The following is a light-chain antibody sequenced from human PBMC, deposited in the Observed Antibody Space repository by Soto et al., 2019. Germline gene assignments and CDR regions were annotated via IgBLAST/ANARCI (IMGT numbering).Light chain of an antibody. CDR1: SSDVGAYNY. Sequence: QSALTQPPSASGSPGQSVTISCTGTSSDVGAYNYVSWYQQHAGKAPKLVIYEVTKRPSGVPDRFSGSKSANTASLTVSGLQAEDEGDYYCSSFASSNTWVFGGGTKVTVL. CDR2: EVT. V-gene: IGLV2-8*01. CDR3: SSFASSNTWV. J-gene: IGLJ3*02.